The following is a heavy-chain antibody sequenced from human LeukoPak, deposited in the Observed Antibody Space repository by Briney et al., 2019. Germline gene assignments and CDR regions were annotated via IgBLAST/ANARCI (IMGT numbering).Heavy chain of an antibody. Sequence: GGSLRLSCAASGFTFSSYAMSWVRQAPGKGLEWVSAISGSGGSTYYADSVRGRFTISRDNSKNTLYLQMNGLRAEDTAVYYCAKGHNCSSTSCYFVSTYYYGMDVWGQGTTVTVSS. CDR1: GFTFSSYA. J-gene: IGHJ6*02. D-gene: IGHD2-2*01. CDR3: AKGHNCSSTSCYFVSTYYYGMDV. V-gene: IGHV3-23*01. CDR2: ISGSGGST.